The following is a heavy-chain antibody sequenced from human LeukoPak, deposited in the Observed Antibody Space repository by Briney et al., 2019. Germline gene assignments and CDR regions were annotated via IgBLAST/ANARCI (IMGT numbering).Heavy chain of an antibody. D-gene: IGHD3-3*01. CDR1: GGTFSSYA. Sequence: ASVKVSCKASGGTFSSYAISWVRQAPGQGLEWMGGIIPIFGTANYAQKFQGRVTITADESTSTAYMELSSLRSEDTAVYYCARLRFLGWLWDYWGQGTLVTVSS. V-gene: IGHV1-69*13. J-gene: IGHJ4*02. CDR3: ARLRFLGWLWDY. CDR2: IIPIFGTA.